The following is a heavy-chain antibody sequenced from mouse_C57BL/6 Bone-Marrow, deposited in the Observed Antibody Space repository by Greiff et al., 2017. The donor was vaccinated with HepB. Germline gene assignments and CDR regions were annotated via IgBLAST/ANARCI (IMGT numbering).Heavy chain of an antibody. Sequence: QVQLKESGAELVKPGASVKLSCKASGYTFTEYTIHWVKQRSGQGLEWIGWFYPGSGSIKYNEKFKDKATLTADKSSSTVYMELSRLTSEDSAVYFCARHGKGGYGNPWYFDVWGTGTTVTVSS. CDR2: FYPGSGSI. CDR3: ARHGKGGYGNPWYFDV. CDR1: GYTFTEYT. J-gene: IGHJ1*03. D-gene: IGHD2-1*01. V-gene: IGHV1-62-2*01.